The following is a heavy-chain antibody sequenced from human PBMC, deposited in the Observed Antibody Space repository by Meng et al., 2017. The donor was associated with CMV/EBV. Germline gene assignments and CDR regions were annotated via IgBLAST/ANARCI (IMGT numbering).Heavy chain of an antibody. D-gene: IGHD6-13*01. CDR3: AMLYSSSWYYFDY. V-gene: IGHV3-21*01. CDR2: ISSSSSYI. CDR1: GFTFSSYS. J-gene: IGHJ4*02. Sequence: GESLKISCAASGFTFSSYSMNWVRQAPGKGLEWVSSISSSSSYIYYADSVKGRFTISRDNAKNSLYLRMNSLRAEDTAVYYCAMLYSSSWYYFDYWGQGTLVTVSS.